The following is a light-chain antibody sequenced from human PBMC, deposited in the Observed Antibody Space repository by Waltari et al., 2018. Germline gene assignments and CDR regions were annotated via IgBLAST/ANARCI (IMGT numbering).Light chain of an antibody. CDR2: RDD. Sequence: QSGLTQSPSASGTPGQSVTISCSGGASNIGSYNVYWYQQLPGTAPQLLIYRDDRRPSGVPARFSGSKAVTSASLTISGLRSEDAADYYCAAWDDILTAWVFGGGTKLTVL. CDR3: AAWDDILTAWV. CDR1: ASNIGSYN. V-gene: IGLV1-47*01. J-gene: IGLJ3*02.